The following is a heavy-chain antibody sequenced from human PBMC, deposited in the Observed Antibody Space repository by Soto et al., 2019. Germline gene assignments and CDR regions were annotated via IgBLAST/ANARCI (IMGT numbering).Heavy chain of an antibody. CDR2: ISGDNGNT. CDR3: ARDSRRGWCSLDY. J-gene: IGHJ4*02. V-gene: IGHV1-18*01. Sequence: QVQLVQSGAEVKKPGASVKVSCKASGYTFSSYGISWVRQAPGQGLEWMGWISGDNGNTKYVEKFQGRVTMTKDTXTSTAYMERRSLSSDDTAVYYCARDSRRGWCSLDYWGQGTLVTVSS. D-gene: IGHD6-19*01. CDR1: GYTFSSYG.